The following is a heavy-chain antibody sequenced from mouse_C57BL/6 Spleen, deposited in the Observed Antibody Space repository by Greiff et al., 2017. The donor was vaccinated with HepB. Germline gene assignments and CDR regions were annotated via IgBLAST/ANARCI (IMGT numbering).Heavy chain of an antibody. J-gene: IGHJ3*01. V-gene: IGHV1-82*01. Sequence: VQLQQSGPELVKPGASVKISCKASGYAFSSSWMNWVKQRPGKGLEWIGRIYPGDGDTNYNGKFKGKATLTADKSSSTAYMQLSSLTSEDSAVYFCANGGYGIPWFAYWGQGTLVTVSA. D-gene: IGHD2-1*01. CDR2: IYPGDGDT. CDR1: GYAFSSSW. CDR3: ANGGYGIPWFAY.